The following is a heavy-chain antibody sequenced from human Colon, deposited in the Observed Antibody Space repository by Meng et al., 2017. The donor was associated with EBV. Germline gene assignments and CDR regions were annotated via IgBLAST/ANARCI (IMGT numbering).Heavy chain of an antibody. CDR3: RNAFCSAEADCSDQ. D-gene: IGHD3-3*01. J-gene: IGHJ4*02. V-gene: IGHV4-34*01. CDR1: GGSFSNSY. Sequence: QVQLPQWGAGLLKPSETLSITCADYGGSFSNSYWSWIRQPPGKRLEWIGEINESGSTKYNPSLKSRVTILMDTSKNQFSLRLSSVTAADTAVYYCRNAFCSAEADCSDQWGQGTLVTVSS. CDR2: INESGST.